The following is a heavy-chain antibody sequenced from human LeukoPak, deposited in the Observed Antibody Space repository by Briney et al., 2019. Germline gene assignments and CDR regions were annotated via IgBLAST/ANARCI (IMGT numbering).Heavy chain of an antibody. D-gene: IGHD3-10*01. Sequence: SETLSLTCTVSGGSISPYYWSWSRQPPGKGLEWIGYIHYSGSTDYSPSLKSRVTISVDTSKNQFSLNLSSVTAADTAVYYCARRELLSTPDAFDIWGQGTMVTVSS. CDR3: ARRELLSTPDAFDI. V-gene: IGHV4-59*08. CDR1: GGSISPYY. CDR2: IHYSGST. J-gene: IGHJ3*02.